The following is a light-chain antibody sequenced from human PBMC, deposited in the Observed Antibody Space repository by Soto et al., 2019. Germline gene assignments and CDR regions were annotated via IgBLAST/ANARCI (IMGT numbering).Light chain of an antibody. CDR1: RPVVRQY. CDR2: DAV. CDR3: HQNGRSPT. V-gene: IGKV3-20*01. J-gene: IGKJ3*01. Sequence: EIVLTQSPDALSLSPEERVSLSCRASRPVVRQYIAWYHQKPGQAPRLLIPDAVSRATGIPDRFSGSGSGAGPDFTLFISRLEPEDCGVYYCHQNGRSPTFGPGTKVEVK.